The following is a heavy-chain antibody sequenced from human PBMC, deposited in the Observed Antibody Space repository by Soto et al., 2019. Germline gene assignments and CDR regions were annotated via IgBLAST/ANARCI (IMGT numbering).Heavy chain of an antibody. V-gene: IGHV4-59*01. CDR1: GGSISSYY. D-gene: IGHD2-21*02. J-gene: IGHJ3*02. Sequence: SETLSLTCTVSGGSISSYYWSWIRQPPGRGLDLIGYIYYSGSTNYNPSLKSRVTISVDTSKNQFSLKLSSVTAADTAVYYCAREVGYCGGDCYSDMVAFDIWGQGTMVTVSS. CDR2: IYYSGST. CDR3: AREVGYCGGDCYSDMVAFDI.